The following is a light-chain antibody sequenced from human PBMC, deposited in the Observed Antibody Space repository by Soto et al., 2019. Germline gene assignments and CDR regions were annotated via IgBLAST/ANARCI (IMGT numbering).Light chain of an antibody. Sequence: QSVLTQPRSVSGSPGQSVTISCTGTSSDVGGYNYVSWYQQHPGKAPKLMIYDVSKRPSGVPDRFSGSKSGNTASLTISGLQAEDEADYYCCSYEGSYTLPFGTGTKVTVL. CDR1: SSDVGGYNY. CDR3: CSYEGSYTLP. V-gene: IGLV2-11*01. J-gene: IGLJ1*01. CDR2: DVS.